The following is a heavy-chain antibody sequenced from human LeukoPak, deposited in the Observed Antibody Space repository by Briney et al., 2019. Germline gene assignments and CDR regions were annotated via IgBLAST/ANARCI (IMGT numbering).Heavy chain of an antibody. CDR2: IYTSGST. CDR1: GGSISSYY. Sequence: SETLSLTCTVSGGSISSYYWSWIRQPAGKGLEWIGRIYTSGSTNYNPSLKGRVTMSVDTSKNQFSLKLSSVTAADTAVYYCAREGPTPHYYYYYYGTDVWGQGTTVTVSS. CDR3: AREGPTPHYYYYYYGTDV. D-gene: IGHD4-11*01. J-gene: IGHJ6*02. V-gene: IGHV4-4*07.